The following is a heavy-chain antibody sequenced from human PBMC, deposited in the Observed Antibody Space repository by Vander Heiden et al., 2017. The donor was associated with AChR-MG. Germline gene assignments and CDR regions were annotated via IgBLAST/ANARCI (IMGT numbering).Heavy chain of an antibody. Sequence: EGQLVESGGDLVKPGGSLRLSCAGSGFAFSNAWLSWARQAPGKGPEWVGRIKSKTAGGTIDYVAPVKDRFTISRDDSKNTVYLQMNSLKSEDTAVYYCTTDIAVAGTWSDWGQGTLVTVSS. CDR1: GFAFSNAW. CDR3: TTDIAVAGTWSD. J-gene: IGHJ4*02. V-gene: IGHV3-15*01. D-gene: IGHD6-19*01. CDR2: IKSKTAGGTI.